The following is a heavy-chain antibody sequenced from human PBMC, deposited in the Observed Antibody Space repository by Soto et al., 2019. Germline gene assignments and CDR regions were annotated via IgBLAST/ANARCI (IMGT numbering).Heavy chain of an antibody. CDR1: GFTFSSYE. D-gene: IGHD3-3*01. J-gene: IGHJ6*02. V-gene: IGHV3-48*03. Sequence: GGSLRLSCAASGFTFSSYEMSWVRQAPGEGLEWVSYISISGSTIYYADSVKGRFTISRDNAKNSLYLQMNSLRAEDTAVYYCARDAAYYDFWSGSPYYYYGMDVWGQGTTVTVSS. CDR3: ARDAAYYDFWSGSPYYYYGMDV. CDR2: ISISGSTI.